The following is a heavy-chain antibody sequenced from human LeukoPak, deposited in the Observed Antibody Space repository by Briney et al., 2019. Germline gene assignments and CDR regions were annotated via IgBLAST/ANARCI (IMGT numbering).Heavy chain of an antibody. CDR2: IYSGGST. D-gene: IGHD2-15*01. J-gene: IGHJ2*01. CDR1: GFTFSSYS. Sequence: GGSLRLSCAASGFTFSSYSMNWVRQAPGKGLEWVSVIYSGGSTYYADSVKGRSTISRDNSKNTLYLQMNSLRAEDTAVYYCARGLPDYWYFDLWGRGTLVTVSS. CDR3: ARGLPDYWYFDL. V-gene: IGHV3-53*01.